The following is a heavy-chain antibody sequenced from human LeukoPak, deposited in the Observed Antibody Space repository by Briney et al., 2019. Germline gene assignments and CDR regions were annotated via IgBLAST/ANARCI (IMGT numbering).Heavy chain of an antibody. CDR1: GFTFSSYS. D-gene: IGHD3-22*01. V-gene: IGHV3-21*01. CDR2: ISSSSSYI. Sequence: GGSLRLSCAASGFTFSSYSMNWVRQAPGKGLDWVSSISSSSSYIYYADSVKGRFTISRDNAKNSLYLQMNSLRAEDTAVYYCASDVSPPTYYYDSSGYSGPSDYWGQGTLVTVSS. CDR3: ASDVSPPTYYYDSSGYSGPSDY. J-gene: IGHJ4*02.